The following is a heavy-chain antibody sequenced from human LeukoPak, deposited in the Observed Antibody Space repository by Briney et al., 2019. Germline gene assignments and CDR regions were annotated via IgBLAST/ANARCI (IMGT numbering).Heavy chain of an antibody. Sequence: PSETLSLTCTVSGDSISSGGYSWSWIRQPPGKGLEWMGYIYYSGNSYYNPSLKSRLTISVDTSKNQFSLKLSSVTAADTAVYYCARHSVDCSGSTCYDYWGQGTLVTVSS. J-gene: IGHJ4*02. CDR1: GDSISSGGYS. V-gene: IGHV4-61*08. CDR3: ARHSVDCSGSTCYDY. D-gene: IGHD2-15*01. CDR2: IYYSGNS.